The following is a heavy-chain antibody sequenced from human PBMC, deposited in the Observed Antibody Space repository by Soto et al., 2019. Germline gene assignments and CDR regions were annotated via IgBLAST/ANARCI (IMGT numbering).Heavy chain of an antibody. V-gene: IGHV1-69*13. CDR1: GGTLSSYA. D-gene: IGHD3-10*01. J-gene: IGHJ4*02. Sequence: SVKVSCKASGGTLSSYAISWVQQAPGQGLEWMGGIMPIFGTANYAQKFQGRVTITADESTSTAYMELSSLRSEDTAVYYCARVTYYYGSGSSTELDYWGQGTLVTVSS. CDR3: ARVTYYYGSGSSTELDY. CDR2: IMPIFGTA.